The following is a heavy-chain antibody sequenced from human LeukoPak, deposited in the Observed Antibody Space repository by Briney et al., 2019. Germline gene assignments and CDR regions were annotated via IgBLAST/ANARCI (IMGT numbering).Heavy chain of an antibody. CDR2: ISGSGGST. CDR1: GFSFSDYA. CDR3: AKCAHYGDAPYYFDY. V-gene: IGHV3-23*01. D-gene: IGHD4-17*01. Sequence: PGGSLRLSCAASGFSFSDYAMSWVRQAPGKGLEWVSGISGSGGSTYYADSVKGRFTISRDKSTNTLYLQMNSLRAEDTAVYYCAKCAHYGDAPYYFDYWGQGTLVTVSS. J-gene: IGHJ4*02.